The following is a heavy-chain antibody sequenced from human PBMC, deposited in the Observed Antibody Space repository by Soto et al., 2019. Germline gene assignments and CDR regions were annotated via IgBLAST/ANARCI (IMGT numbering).Heavy chain of an antibody. V-gene: IGHV1-69*13. CDR2: IIPIFGTA. CDR3: ARDENYENWFDP. CDR1: GGTFSSYA. D-gene: IGHD1-7*01. Sequence: ASVKVSCKASGGTFSSYAISWVRQAPGQGLEWMGGIIPIFGTANYAQKFQGRVTITADESTSTAYMELSSLRSEDTAVYYCARDENYENWFDPWGQGTLVTVSS. J-gene: IGHJ5*02.